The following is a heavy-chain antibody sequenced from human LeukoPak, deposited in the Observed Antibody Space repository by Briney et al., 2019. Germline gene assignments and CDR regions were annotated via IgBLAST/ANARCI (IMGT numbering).Heavy chain of an antibody. CDR2: IISIFGTA. CDR3: ARAGERNDYYYYYMDV. D-gene: IGHD2-21*01. Sequence: SVKVSCKASGGTFSSYAISWVRQAPGQGLEWMGGIISIFGTANYAQKFQGRVTITADESTSTAYMELSSLRSEDTAVYYCARAGERNDYYYYYMDVWGKGTTVTVSS. J-gene: IGHJ6*03. V-gene: IGHV1-69*13. CDR1: GGTFSSYA.